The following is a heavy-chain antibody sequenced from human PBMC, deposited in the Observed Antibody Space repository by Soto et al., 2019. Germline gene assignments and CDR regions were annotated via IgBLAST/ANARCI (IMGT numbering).Heavy chain of an antibody. CDR2: ISAYNGNT. CDR3: ARRWGFVYVWGSYRYTQHLDYFDY. V-gene: IGHV1-18*01. CDR1: GYAFTSYG. J-gene: IGHJ4*02. Sequence: ASVKVSCKASGYAFTSYGISWVRQAPGQGLEWMGWISAYNGNTNYAQKLQGRVTMTTDTSTSTAYMELRSLRSDDTAVYYCARRWGFVYVWGSYRYTQHLDYFDYWGQGTLVTVSS. D-gene: IGHD3-16*02.